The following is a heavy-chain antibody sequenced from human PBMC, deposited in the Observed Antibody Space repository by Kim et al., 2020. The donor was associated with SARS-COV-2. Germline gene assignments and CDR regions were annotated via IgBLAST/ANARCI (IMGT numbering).Heavy chain of an antibody. J-gene: IGHJ4*02. CDR2: GSTI. D-gene: IGHD4-4*01. CDR3: AKGDSLDY. V-gene: IGHV3-11*04. Sequence: GSTIYYADSVKGRFTISRDNAKNSLYLQMNSLRAEDTAVYYCAKGDSLDYWGQGTLVTVSS.